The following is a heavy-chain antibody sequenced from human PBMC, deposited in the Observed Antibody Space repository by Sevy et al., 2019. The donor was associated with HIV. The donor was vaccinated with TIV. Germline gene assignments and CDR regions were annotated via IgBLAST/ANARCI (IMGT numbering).Heavy chain of an antibody. Sequence: GGSLRLSCVVSGISFTTSGMHWVRQAPGKGLEWVAVISYHGRDKFYAESMKGRSTISRDNSKNMLYLQINSLRAEDTAVYYCAKDFTGYNGMDVWGQGTMVTVSS. D-gene: IGHD3-9*01. V-gene: IGHV3-30*18. J-gene: IGHJ6*02. CDR2: ISYHGRDK. CDR1: GISFTTSG. CDR3: AKDFTGYNGMDV.